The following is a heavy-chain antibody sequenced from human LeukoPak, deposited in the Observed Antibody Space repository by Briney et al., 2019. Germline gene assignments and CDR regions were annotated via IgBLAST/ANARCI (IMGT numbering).Heavy chain of an antibody. J-gene: IGHJ4*02. CDR2: IYPGDSDT. Sequence: PGESLKISCKASGYTFTSYWIAWVRQMPGKGLECMGIIYPGDSDTRYSPSFQGQVTISADKSISTAYLQWSSLKASDTAIYYCARHETGPYFDYWGQGTLVTVSS. D-gene: IGHD1-1*01. V-gene: IGHV5-51*01. CDR3: ARHETGPYFDY. CDR1: GYTFTSYW.